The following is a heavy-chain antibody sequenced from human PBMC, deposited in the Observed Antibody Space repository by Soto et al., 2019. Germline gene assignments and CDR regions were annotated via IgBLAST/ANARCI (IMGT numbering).Heavy chain of an antibody. CDR1: GFTFSSYA. CDR2: ISGSGGST. V-gene: IGHV3-23*01. J-gene: IGHJ6*02. D-gene: IGHD2-15*01. Sequence: GGSLRLSCAASGFTFSSYAMSWVRQAPGKGLEWVSAISGSGGSTYYADSVKGRFTISRDNSKNTLYLQMNSLRAEDTAVYYCAKEPAKYCSGGSCYPAWYYYYGMDVWGQGTTVTVSS. CDR3: AKEPAKYCSGGSCYPAWYYYYGMDV.